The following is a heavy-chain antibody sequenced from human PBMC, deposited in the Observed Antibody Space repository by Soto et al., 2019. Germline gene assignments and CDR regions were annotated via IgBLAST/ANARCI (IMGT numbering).Heavy chain of an antibody. CDR3: ARGWWAHFDY. CDR1: GFTVSSNY. D-gene: IGHD2-15*01. V-gene: IGHV3-66*01. CDR2: IYSGVST. J-gene: IGHJ4*02. Sequence: EVQLVESGGGLVQPGGSLRLSCAASGFTVSSNYMNWVRQAPGKGLEWVSVIYSGVSTYYADSVKGRFTISRDNSKNTLYLQMNSMRAEDTAVYYCARGWWAHFDYWGQGTLVTVSS.